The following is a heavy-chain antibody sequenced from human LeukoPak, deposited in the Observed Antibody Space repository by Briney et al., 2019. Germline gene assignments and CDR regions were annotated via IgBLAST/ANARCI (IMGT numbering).Heavy chain of an antibody. CDR1: GYTLIELP. D-gene: IGHD3-10*01. CDR2: FGPEEGET. J-gene: IGHJ5*02. CDR3: ATDRLRTMVRGVLRSLEGFDP. Sequence: ASVKVSCKVSGYTLIELPMHWLRQAPGKGLEWMGGFGPEEGETIYAQKFQGRVTMTEDTSTDTAYMELSSLRSEDTAVYYCATDRLRTMVRGVLRSLEGFDPWGQGTLVTVSS. V-gene: IGHV1-24*01.